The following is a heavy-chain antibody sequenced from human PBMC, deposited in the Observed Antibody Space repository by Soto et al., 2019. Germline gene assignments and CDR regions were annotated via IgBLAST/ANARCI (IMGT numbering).Heavy chain of an antibody. J-gene: IGHJ5*02. CDR2: ISGSGGST. CDR3: AKDRTYSSSEINWFDP. D-gene: IGHD6-6*01. CDR1: GFTLSSYA. V-gene: IGHV3-23*01. Sequence: GSLSLSCAASGFTLSSYAMSWVRQTPGKGLEWVSAISGSGGSTYYADSVKGRFTISRDNSKNTLYLQMNSLRAEDTAVYYCAKDRTYSSSEINWFDPWGQGTLVTVSS.